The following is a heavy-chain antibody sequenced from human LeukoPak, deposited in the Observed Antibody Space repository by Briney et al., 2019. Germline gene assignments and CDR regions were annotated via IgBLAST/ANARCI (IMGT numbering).Heavy chain of an antibody. CDR3: AKGGYYYDSSGYYQTDY. J-gene: IGHJ4*02. CDR2: IKPDGNEK. Sequence: GGSLRLSCAASGFTFSNYWMSWVRQAPGKALEWVASIKPDGNEKYYVDSVKGRFTISRDNSKNTLYLQMNSLRAEDTAVYYCAKGGYYYDSSGYYQTDYWGQGTLVTVSS. D-gene: IGHD3-22*01. CDR1: GFTFSNYW. V-gene: IGHV3-7*03.